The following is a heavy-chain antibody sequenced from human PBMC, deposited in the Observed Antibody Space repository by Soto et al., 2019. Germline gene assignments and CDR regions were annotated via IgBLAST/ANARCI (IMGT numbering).Heavy chain of an antibody. CDR3: AKDSNKYSSSLRGRYFDY. CDR1: GYTFTSYD. D-gene: IGHD4-4*01. J-gene: IGHJ4*02. V-gene: IGHV1-8*01. CDR2: MNPNSGNT. Sequence: GASVKVSCKASGYTFTSYDINWVRQATGQGLEWMGWMNPNSGNTGYAQKFQGRVTMTRNTSISTAYMELRSLRSEDTAVYYCAKDSNKYSSSLRGRYFDYWGQGMGVTVSS.